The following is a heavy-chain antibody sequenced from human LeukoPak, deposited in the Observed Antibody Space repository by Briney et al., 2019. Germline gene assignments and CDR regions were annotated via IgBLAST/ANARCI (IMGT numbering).Heavy chain of an antibody. CDR2: ISEGGTVT. Sequence: PGGSLRLSCTASGFTFSSYAMNWVRQAPGKGLEWVSGISEGGTVTYYVDSVKGRFTISRDNARNTLYLQMNSLRADDTAVYYCAKDLVCATCGYYFDYRGQGTLVTVS. V-gene: IGHV3-23*01. J-gene: IGHJ4*02. D-gene: IGHD6-6*01. CDR3: AKDLVCATCGYYFDY. CDR1: GFTFSSYA.